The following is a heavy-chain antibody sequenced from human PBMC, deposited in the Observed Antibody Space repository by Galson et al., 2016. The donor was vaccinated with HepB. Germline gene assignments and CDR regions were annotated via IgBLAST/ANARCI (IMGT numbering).Heavy chain of an antibody. D-gene: IGHD2-2*01. CDR1: GFSLTTPGVG. J-gene: IGHJ3*01. Sequence: PALVKPTQTLTLTCTFSGFSLTTPGVGVGXXRQPPGKALEWLAFIYWNDDERYSPSLKSRLSITKDTSKNQVVLTMTNMDPVDTATYYCTRAVPAAPVNGXXDVWGQGTXXTVSS. V-gene: IGHV2-5*01. CDR2: IYWNDDE. CDR3: TRAVPAAPVNGXXDV.